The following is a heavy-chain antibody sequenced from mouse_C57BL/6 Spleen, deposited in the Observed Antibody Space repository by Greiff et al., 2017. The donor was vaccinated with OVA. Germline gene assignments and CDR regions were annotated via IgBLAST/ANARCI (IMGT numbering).Heavy chain of an antibody. J-gene: IGHJ2*01. Sequence: QVQLKQPGAELVKPGASVKLSCKASGYTFTSYWMQWVKQRPGQGLEWIGEIDPSDSYTNYNQKFKGKATLTVDTSSSTAYMQLSSLTSEDSAVYYCARSRYSNFDYWGQGTTLTVSS. V-gene: IGHV1-50*01. D-gene: IGHD2-5*01. CDR1: GYTFTSYW. CDR2: IDPSDSYT. CDR3: ARSRYSNFDY.